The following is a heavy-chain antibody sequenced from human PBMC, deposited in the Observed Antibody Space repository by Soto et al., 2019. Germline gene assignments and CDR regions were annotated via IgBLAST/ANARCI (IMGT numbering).Heavy chain of an antibody. Sequence: SVKVSCKASGGTFSSYAISWVRQAPGQGLEWMGGIIPIFGTANYAQKFQGRVTITADESTSTAYMELSSLRSEDTAAYYCARARGYSSFGLWYYYYGMDVWGQGTTVTVSS. CDR2: IIPIFGTA. V-gene: IGHV1-69*13. CDR1: GGTFSSYA. D-gene: IGHD6-13*01. J-gene: IGHJ6*02. CDR3: ARARGYSSFGLWYYYYGMDV.